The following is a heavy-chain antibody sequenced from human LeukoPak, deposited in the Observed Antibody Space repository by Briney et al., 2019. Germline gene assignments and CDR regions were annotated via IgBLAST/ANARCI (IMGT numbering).Heavy chain of an antibody. CDR3: AKTCTRSSWYPRYYYYGMDV. Sequence: PGGSLRLSCAASGFTVSRNYMTWIRQAPGQGLEWVSVIFSGGDTYYADSVKGRFTISRDNSKNTLYLQMNSLRAEDTAVYYCAKTCTRSSWYPRYYYYGMDVWGQGTTVTVSS. J-gene: IGHJ6*02. CDR1: GFTVSRNY. CDR2: IFSGGDT. V-gene: IGHV3-53*05. D-gene: IGHD6-13*01.